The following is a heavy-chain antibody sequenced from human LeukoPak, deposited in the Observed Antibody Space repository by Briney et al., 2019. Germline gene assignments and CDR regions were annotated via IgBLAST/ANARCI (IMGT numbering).Heavy chain of an antibody. D-gene: IGHD3-9*01. V-gene: IGHV4-39*01. CDR1: GGSISSSSYY. CDR2: IYYSGST. J-gene: IGHJ4*02. Sequence: PSETLSLTCTVSGGSISSSSYYWGWIRQPPGKGPEWIGSIYYSGSTYYNPSLKSRVTISVDTSKNQFSLKLSSVTAADTAVYYCARHDIHDILTVDYWGQGTLVTVSS. CDR3: ARHDIHDILTVDY.